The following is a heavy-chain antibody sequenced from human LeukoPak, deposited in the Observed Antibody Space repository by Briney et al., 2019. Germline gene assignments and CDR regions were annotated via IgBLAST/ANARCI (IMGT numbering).Heavy chain of an antibody. V-gene: IGHV3-48*01. CDR2: ISGSSSAI. CDR1: GFTLSAYS. D-gene: IGHD3-10*01. CDR3: ARIGNFDY. J-gene: IGHJ4*02. Sequence: GGSLRLSCAASGFTLSAYSMNWVRQAPGKGLEWLSYISGSSSAIYYADSVKGRFTISRDNAKNSLYLQMNSLRAEDTAVYYCARIGNFDYWGQGTLVTVSS.